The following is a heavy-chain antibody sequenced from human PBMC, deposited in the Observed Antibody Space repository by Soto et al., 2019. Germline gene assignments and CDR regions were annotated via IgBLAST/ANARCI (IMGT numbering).Heavy chain of an antibody. J-gene: IGHJ4*02. D-gene: IGHD3-22*01. Sequence: PSETLSLTCTVSGGSISSSNWWSWVRQPPGKGLEWIGEIYHSGSTNYNPSLKSRVTISVDKSKNQFSLKLSSVTAADTAVYYCAAVGPYYDNNRWFDYWGQGTLVTVSS. CDR1: GGSISSSNW. CDR2: IYHSGST. CDR3: AAVGPYYDNNRWFDY. V-gene: IGHV4-4*02.